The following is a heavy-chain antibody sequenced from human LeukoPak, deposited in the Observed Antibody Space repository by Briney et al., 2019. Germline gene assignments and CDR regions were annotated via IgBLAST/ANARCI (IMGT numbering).Heavy chain of an antibody. CDR2: INQDGTEK. D-gene: IGHD3-10*01. Sequence: GESLRLSCAASGFTFTTYWMTWVRQAPGKGLEWAANINQDGTEKYYVDSVKGRFTISRDNAKNSLYLQMNSLRVEDTAVYYCAKVAKYYYGSETYYFFEHWGQGTPVTASS. CDR3: AKVAKYYYGSETYYFFEH. J-gene: IGHJ4*02. CDR1: GFTFTTYW. V-gene: IGHV3-7*01.